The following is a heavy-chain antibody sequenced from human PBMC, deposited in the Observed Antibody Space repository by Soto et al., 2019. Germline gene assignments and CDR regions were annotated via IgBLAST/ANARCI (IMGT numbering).Heavy chain of an antibody. CDR1: GFMFSAYA. CDR2: MSYDGTNK. J-gene: IGHJ4*01. V-gene: IGHV3-30-3*01. D-gene: IGHD6-19*01. CDR3: ARDPSPYTSGWYGIDF. Sequence: SLRLSCTASGFMFSAYAMLWVRQAPGKGLEWVAAMSYDGTNKYYADPLKGRFTISRDNSKNTLFLQMSSLTADDSAVYYCARDPSPYTSGWYGIDFWGLGTLVTVSS.